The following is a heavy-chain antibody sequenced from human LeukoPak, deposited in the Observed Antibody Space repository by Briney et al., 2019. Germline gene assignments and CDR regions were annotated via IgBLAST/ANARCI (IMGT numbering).Heavy chain of an antibody. D-gene: IGHD4-23*01. CDR2: IYTGGST. CDR3: ARVKVATTYWFDP. J-gene: IGHJ5*02. CDR1: GFTVNYNH. Sequence: GGSMRLSCAASGFTVNYNHMTWVRQAPEKGLEWVSVIYTGGSTYYADSVKGRFTISRDNSKNTVYLQMNSLRVEDTAVYYCARVKVATTYWFDPWGQGTLVTVSS. V-gene: IGHV3-66*01.